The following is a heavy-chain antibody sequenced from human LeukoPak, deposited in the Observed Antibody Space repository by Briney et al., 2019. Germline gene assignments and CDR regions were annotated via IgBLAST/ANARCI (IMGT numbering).Heavy chain of an antibody. CDR3: TTEPMWFGEFMTKNY. D-gene: IGHD3-10*01. CDR1: EFSFNNAW. Sequence: GGSPRLSCEASEFSFNNAWMNWVRQAPGKGLEWVGHIKRETDGGATDYAAPVKGRFTISRDDSRNTLYLQMNNLKTEDTAVYYCTTEPMWFGEFMTKNYWGQGTLVTVSS. CDR2: IKRETDGGAT. V-gene: IGHV3-15*01. J-gene: IGHJ4*02.